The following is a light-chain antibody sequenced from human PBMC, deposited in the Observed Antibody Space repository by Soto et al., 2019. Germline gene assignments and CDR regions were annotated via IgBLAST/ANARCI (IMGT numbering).Light chain of an antibody. CDR2: EVS. CDR1: SSDVGAYNS. V-gene: IGLV2-14*01. CDR3: SSYTSSSTLV. J-gene: IGLJ1*01. Sequence: ALTQPASVSGADVQSISISYTGTSSDVGAYNSVSWYQQHPGKAPQLMIYEVSNRPSGVSNRFSGSKSGNTASLTISGLQAEDEADYYCSSYTSSSTLVFGTGTKVTVL.